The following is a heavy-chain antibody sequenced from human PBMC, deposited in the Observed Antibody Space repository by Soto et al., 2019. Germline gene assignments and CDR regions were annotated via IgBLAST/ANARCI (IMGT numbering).Heavy chain of an antibody. V-gene: IGHV4-34*01. CDR1: GGSFSGYY. J-gene: IGHJ4*02. Sequence: SETLSLTCAVYGGSFSGYYWSWIRQPPGKGLEWIGEINHSGSTNYNPSLKSRVTISVDTSKNQFSLKLSSVTAADTAVYYCARRRQGPINMVRGALDYWGQGTLVTVSS. D-gene: IGHD3-10*01. CDR3: ARRRQGPINMVRGALDY. CDR2: INHSGST.